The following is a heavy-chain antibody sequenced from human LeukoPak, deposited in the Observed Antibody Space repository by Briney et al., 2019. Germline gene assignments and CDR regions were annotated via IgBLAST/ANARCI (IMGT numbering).Heavy chain of an antibody. CDR1: GGSISSSSYY. V-gene: IGHV4-39*01. D-gene: IGHD3-3*01. Sequence: PSETLSLTCTVSGGSISSSSYYWGWIRQPPGKGLEWFGRIYYSGSTYYNPSLKSRLTISVDTSKNQFSLKLSSVTAADTAVYYCARHKGSITISPDNWFDPWGQGTLVTVSS. CDR3: ARHKGSITISPDNWFDP. J-gene: IGHJ5*02. CDR2: IYYSGST.